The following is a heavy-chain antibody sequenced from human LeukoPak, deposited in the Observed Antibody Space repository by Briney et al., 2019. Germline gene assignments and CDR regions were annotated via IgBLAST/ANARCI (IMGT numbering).Heavy chain of an antibody. Sequence: SETLSLTCTASGGSISSTSYYWGWIRRPPGRGLEWIGGIIYSGNTKYNPSLKSRVTISVDTSKNQFSLRLSSVTAADTAVYYCALGYCGGGSCYAREYFQHWGQGTLVTVSS. J-gene: IGHJ1*01. D-gene: IGHD2-15*01. V-gene: IGHV4-39*07. CDR1: GGSISSTSYY. CDR2: IIYSGNT. CDR3: ALGYCGGGSCYAREYFQH.